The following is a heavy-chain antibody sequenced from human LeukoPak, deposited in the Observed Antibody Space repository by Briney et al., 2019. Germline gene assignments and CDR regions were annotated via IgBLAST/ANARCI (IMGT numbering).Heavy chain of an antibody. J-gene: IGHJ4*02. CDR3: ARINDFWSGPTLDV. D-gene: IGHD3-3*01. Sequence: PSETLSLTCTVSGGSISSGGHSWSWIRQPPGKGLEWIGYIYHSGSGSTYYNPSLKSRVTISIDKSKNQFSLKLNSLTAADTAVYYCARINDFWSGPTLDVWGQGTLVTVSS. CDR1: GGSISSGGHS. V-gene: IGHV4-30-2*01. CDR2: IYHSGSGST.